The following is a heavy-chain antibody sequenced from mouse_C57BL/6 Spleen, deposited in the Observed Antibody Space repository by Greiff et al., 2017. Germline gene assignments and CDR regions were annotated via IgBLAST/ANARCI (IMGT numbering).Heavy chain of an antibody. CDR2: INPSTGGT. D-gene: IGHD1-1*01. Sequence: EVMLVESGPELVKPGASVKISCKASGYSFTGYYMNWVKQSPEKSLEWIGEINPSTGGTTYNQKFKAKATLTVDKSSSTAYMQLKSLTSEDSAVYYCARRDYYGSSYWYFDVWGTGTTVTVSS. V-gene: IGHV1-42*01. CDR1: GYSFTGYY. CDR3: ARRDYYGSSYWYFDV. J-gene: IGHJ1*03.